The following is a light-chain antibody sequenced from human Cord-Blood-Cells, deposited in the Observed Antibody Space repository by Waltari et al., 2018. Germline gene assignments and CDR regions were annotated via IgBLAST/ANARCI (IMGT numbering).Light chain of an antibody. CDR1: SSDVVCYNY. V-gene: IGLV2-11*01. CDR3: CSYAGSYTFV. CDR2: DVS. J-gene: IGLJ1*01. Sequence: QSALTQPRSVSGSPGQSATIPCTGTSSDVVCYNYVSWYQQHPGKDPKLMIYDVSKRPSGVPDRFSGSKSGNTASLTISGLQAEDEADYYCCSYAGSYTFVFGTGTKVTVL.